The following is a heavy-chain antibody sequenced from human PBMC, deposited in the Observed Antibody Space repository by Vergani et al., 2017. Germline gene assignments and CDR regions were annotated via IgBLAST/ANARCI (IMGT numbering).Heavy chain of an antibody. D-gene: IGHD6-13*01. CDR3: AREGIAAAGTRGWFDP. CDR1: GGTFSSYA. Sequence: QVQLVQSGAEVKKPGSSVKVSCKASGGTFSSYAISWVRQAPGQGLEWMGGIIPIFGTANYAQKFQGRVTITADESTSTAYMELSSRRSEDTAVYYCAREGIAAAGTRGWFDPWGQGTLVTVSS. V-gene: IGHV1-69*01. J-gene: IGHJ5*02. CDR2: IIPIFGTA.